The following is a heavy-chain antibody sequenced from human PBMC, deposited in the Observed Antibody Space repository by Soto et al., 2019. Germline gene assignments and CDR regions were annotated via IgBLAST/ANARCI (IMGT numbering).Heavy chain of an antibody. CDR2: ISGSGGST. J-gene: IGHJ4*02. Sequence: GGSLRLSCAASGFTFSSYAMSWVRQAPGKGLEWVSAISGSGGSTYYADSVKGRFTISRDNSKNTLYLQMNSLRAEDTAVYYCAKDKAPGYCSSTSCYQAFDYWGQGTLVTVSS. V-gene: IGHV3-23*01. CDR1: GFTFSSYA. CDR3: AKDKAPGYCSSTSCYQAFDY. D-gene: IGHD2-2*01.